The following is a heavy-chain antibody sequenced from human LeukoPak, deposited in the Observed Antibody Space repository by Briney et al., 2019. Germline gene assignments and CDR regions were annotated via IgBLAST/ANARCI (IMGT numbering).Heavy chain of an antibody. J-gene: IGHJ5*02. CDR1: GVSISSGGYY. V-gene: IGHV4-31*11. CDR3: ASYYYGSGSFWNLEEDGRKNWFEP. D-gene: IGHD3-10*01. Sequence: SETLSLTCAVSGVSISSGGYYWGWLRQHPGKGLEWIVYIYYSGITYYNPSLKSRVTISVDKSKNQFSLKLSSVTDADRAVYYCASYYYGSGSFWNLEEDGRKNWFEPWGQGKLVTASS. CDR2: IYYSGIT.